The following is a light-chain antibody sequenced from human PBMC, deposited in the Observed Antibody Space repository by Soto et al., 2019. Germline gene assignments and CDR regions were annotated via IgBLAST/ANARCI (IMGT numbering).Light chain of an antibody. CDR1: QTVSTY. CDR3: QERTNWPMYT. J-gene: IGKJ2*01. Sequence: VVLTQSPDTLSLSPGERATLSCRASQTVSTYLAWYQHKPGQAPRLLIYDASRRATRIPTRFSGSGSGTDFPLTIRSLEPEDFAVYYCQERTNWPMYTFGQGTKLEIK. V-gene: IGKV3-11*01. CDR2: DAS.